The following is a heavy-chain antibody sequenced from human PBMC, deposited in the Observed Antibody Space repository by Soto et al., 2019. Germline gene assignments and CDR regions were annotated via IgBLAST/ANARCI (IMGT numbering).Heavy chain of an antibody. Sequence: GGSLRLSCAASGFTFSSYAMSWVRQAPGKGLEWVSAISGSGGSTYYADSVKGRFTISRDNSKNTLYLQMNSLRAEDTAVYYCAKDKRASIVGATTFDYWGQGTLVTVSS. V-gene: IGHV3-23*01. CDR2: ISGSGGST. J-gene: IGHJ4*02. D-gene: IGHD1-26*01. CDR3: AKDKRASIVGATTFDY. CDR1: GFTFSSYA.